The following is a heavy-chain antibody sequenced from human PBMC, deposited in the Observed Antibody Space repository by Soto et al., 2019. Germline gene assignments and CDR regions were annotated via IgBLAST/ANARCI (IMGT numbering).Heavy chain of an antibody. J-gene: IGHJ4*02. CDR2: VTSGGGT. Sequence: EVQLLESGGDLVQPGGSLRLFCAASGFTFSNYAMTWVRQAPGKGLEWVSTVTSGGGTFYVDTVKGRFTISRDNSKSTLYLQMNSLRAEDTAIYYCARTDKFNSQSSGWANRVDYWGQGALVTVAS. CDR3: ARTDKFNSQSSGWANRVDY. D-gene: IGHD6-19*01. V-gene: IGHV3-23*01. CDR1: GFTFSNYA.